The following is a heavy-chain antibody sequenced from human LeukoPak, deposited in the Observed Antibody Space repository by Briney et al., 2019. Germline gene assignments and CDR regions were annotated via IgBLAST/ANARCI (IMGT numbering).Heavy chain of an antibody. V-gene: IGHV3-23*01. Sequence: TGGSLRLSCAASGFAFSSYWMHWVRQAPGKGLEWVSGISGSGGDTYYADSVKGRFTISRDNSKNTLNLQMNGLRAEDTALYYCAKDQNYESSGYYGGFDYWGQGTLVTVSS. D-gene: IGHD3-22*01. CDR1: GFAFSSYW. CDR3: AKDQNYESSGYYGGFDY. CDR2: ISGSGGDT. J-gene: IGHJ4*02.